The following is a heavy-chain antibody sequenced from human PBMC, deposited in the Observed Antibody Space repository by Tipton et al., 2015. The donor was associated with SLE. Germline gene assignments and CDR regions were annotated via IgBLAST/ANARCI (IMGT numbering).Heavy chain of an antibody. CDR1: GFIFSSYW. D-gene: IGHD2/OR15-2a*01. V-gene: IGHV3-74*01. Sequence: LSCAASGFIFSSYWMHWVRQPPGKGLVWVSRINSDGSSTSYADSVKGRFTISRDNAKNTLYLQMNSLRAEDTAVYYCAASSLTTFDDDDAFDIWGQGTMVTVSS. J-gene: IGHJ3*02. CDR2: INSDGSST. CDR3: AASSLTTFDDDDAFDI.